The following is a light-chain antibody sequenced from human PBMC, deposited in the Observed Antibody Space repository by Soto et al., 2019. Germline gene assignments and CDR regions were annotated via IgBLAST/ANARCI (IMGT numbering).Light chain of an antibody. V-gene: IGKV3-15*01. CDR2: GAS. CDR3: QQYNNWPPWT. CDR1: QSVTSN. J-gene: IGKJ1*01. Sequence: EIVITQSLATLSASPGERATLSCRASQSVTSNFAWYQQKPGQAPRLLIYGASTRATGIPARFSGSGSGTEFTLTISSLQSEDFAVYYCQQYNNWPPWTFGQGTKVDIK.